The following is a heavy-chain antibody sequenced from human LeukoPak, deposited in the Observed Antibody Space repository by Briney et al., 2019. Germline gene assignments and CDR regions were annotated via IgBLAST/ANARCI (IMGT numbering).Heavy chain of an antibody. CDR3: ARSLLDFEVVIEYYYYMDV. J-gene: IGHJ6*03. Sequence: SETLSLTCTVSGGSISSSSDYWGWIRQAPGKGLEWIGSIYYHENTYYNSSLKSRVTISVDTSKNQFSLKLNSVTAADTAVYYCARSLLDFEVVIEYYYYMDVWGKGTTVTVSS. CDR1: GGSISSSSDY. CDR2: IYYHENT. D-gene: IGHD3-3*01. V-gene: IGHV4-39*01.